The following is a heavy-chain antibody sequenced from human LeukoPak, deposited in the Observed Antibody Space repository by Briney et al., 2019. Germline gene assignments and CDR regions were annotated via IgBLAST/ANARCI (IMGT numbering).Heavy chain of an antibody. D-gene: IGHD3-22*01. Sequence: ASVKVSCKASGYTFTSYYMHWVRQAPGQGLEWMGIINPSGGSTSYAQKFQGRVTMTRDTSTSTVYMELSSLRSEDTAVYYCARGQYYYDSSGYYYPYYFDYWGQGTLVTVSS. CDR1: GYTFTSYY. V-gene: IGHV1-46*01. CDR2: INPSGGST. CDR3: ARGQYYYDSSGYYYPYYFDY. J-gene: IGHJ4*02.